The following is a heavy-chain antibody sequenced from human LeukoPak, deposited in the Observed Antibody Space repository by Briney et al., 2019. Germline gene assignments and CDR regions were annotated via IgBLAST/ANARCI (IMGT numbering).Heavy chain of an antibody. CDR2: ISYDGSNK. D-gene: IGHD2-15*01. CDR1: GFTFSSYA. Sequence: GRSLRLSCAASGFTFSSYAMHWVRQAPGKGLEWVAVISYDGSNKYYADSVKGRFTISKDNSKNTLYLQMNSLRAEDTAVYYCARDKGCSGGSCYYYYGMDVWGQGTTVTVSS. J-gene: IGHJ6*02. V-gene: IGHV3-30-3*01. CDR3: ARDKGCSGGSCYYYYGMDV.